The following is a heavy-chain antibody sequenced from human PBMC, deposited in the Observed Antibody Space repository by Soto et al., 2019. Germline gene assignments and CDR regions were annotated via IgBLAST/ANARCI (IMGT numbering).Heavy chain of an antibody. CDR2: MNPNSGNT. D-gene: IGHD1-1*01. V-gene: IGHV1-8*01. Sequence: QVQLVQSGAEVKKPGASVKVSCKASGYTFTSYDINWVRQATGQGLEWMGWMNPNSGNTCYAQKFQGRVTMTRNPSISTSYLELSSLRSEDTAVYYCASGRSAACTWWFDPWGQGTLVTVSS. J-gene: IGHJ5*02. CDR3: ASGRSAACTWWFDP. CDR1: GYTFTSYD.